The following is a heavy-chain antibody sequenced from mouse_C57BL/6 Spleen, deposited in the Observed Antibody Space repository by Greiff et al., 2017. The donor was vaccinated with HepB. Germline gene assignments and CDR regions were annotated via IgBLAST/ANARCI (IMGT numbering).Heavy chain of an antibody. CDR1: GYTFTSYW. CDR3: ARGGLGRRYYFDY. V-gene: IGHV1-50*01. J-gene: IGHJ2*01. D-gene: IGHD3-3*01. CDR2: IDPSDSYT. Sequence: QVQLQQPGAELVKPGASVKLSCKASGYTFTSYWMQWVKQRPGQGLEWIGEIDPSDSYTNYNQKFKGKATLTVDTSSSTAYMQLSSLPSEDSAVYYCARGGLGRRYYFDYWGQGTTLTVSS.